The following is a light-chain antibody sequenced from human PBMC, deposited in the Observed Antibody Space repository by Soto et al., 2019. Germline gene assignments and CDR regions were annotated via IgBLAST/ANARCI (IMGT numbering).Light chain of an antibody. J-gene: IGLJ3*02. V-gene: IGLV2-14*01. Sequence: QSALTQPVSVSGSPGQSITLSCTGTDNDVGVYNYVSWYQQHPGKAPKLIIYDVTNRPSGVSNRFSGSKSGNTASLTISGLQAEDEADYYCSSYTTSTTRVFGGGTKLTVL. CDR2: DVT. CDR1: DNDVGVYNY. CDR3: SSYTTSTTRV.